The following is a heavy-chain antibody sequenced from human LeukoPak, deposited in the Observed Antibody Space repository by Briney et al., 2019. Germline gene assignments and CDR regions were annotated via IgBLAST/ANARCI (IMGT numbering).Heavy chain of an antibody. Sequence: GGSLILSCAASGFTFSSYAMSWVRQAPGKGLEWVSAISGSGGSTYYADSVKGRFTISRDNAKNTLYLQMNSLRAEDTAVYYCAKDLIQTIVGATLDDYWGQGTLVTVSS. CDR3: AKDLIQTIVGATLDDY. V-gene: IGHV3-23*01. D-gene: IGHD1-26*01. CDR2: ISGSGGST. CDR1: GFTFSSYA. J-gene: IGHJ4*02.